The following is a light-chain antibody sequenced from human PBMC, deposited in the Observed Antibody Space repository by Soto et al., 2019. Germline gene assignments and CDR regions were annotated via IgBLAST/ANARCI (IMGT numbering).Light chain of an antibody. CDR2: DDN. Sequence: QSVLTQPPSVSGAPGQRVTISCTGGASNIGANYDVHWYQQLPGTAPKLLIYDDNKRPSGIPDRFSGSKSGTSATLGITGFQTGDEADYYCGSWDSSLSAYVXGTGTKVTVL. J-gene: IGLJ1*01. CDR3: GSWDSSLSAYV. CDR1: ASNIGANYD. V-gene: IGLV1-51*01.